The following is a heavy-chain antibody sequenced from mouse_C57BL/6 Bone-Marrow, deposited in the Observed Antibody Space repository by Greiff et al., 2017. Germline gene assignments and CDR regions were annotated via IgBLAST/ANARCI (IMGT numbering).Heavy chain of an antibody. V-gene: IGHV2-2*02. CDR2: IWSGGST. D-gene: IGHD2-5*01. J-gene: IGHJ4*01. CDR3: AKRGYYSNYHYAMDY. Sequence: VKLQESGPGLVQPSQSLSITCTVSGFSLTSYGVHWVRQSPGKGLEWLGVIWSGGSTDYNAAFISRLSISKDNSKCQVFFKMNSLQTNDTAIYYCAKRGYYSNYHYAMDYWGQGTSVTVSA. CDR1: GFSLTSYG.